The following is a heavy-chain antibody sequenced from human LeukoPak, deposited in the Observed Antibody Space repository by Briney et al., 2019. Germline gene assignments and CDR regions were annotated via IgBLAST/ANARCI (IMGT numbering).Heavy chain of an antibody. D-gene: IGHD4-23*01. J-gene: IGHJ4*02. CDR3: AREVTFGYFDY. CDR1: GGSISSYY. Sequence: SETLSLTCPVSGGSISSYYWSWIRQPPGKGLEWIGYIYYSGSTNYNPSLKSRVTISVDTSKNQFSLKLSSVTAADTAVYYCAREVTFGYFDYWGQGTLVTVSS. V-gene: IGHV4-59*01. CDR2: IYYSGST.